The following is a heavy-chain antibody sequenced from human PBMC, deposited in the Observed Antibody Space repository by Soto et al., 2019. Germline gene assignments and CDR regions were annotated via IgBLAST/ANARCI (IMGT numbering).Heavy chain of an antibody. V-gene: IGHV1-18*01. D-gene: IGHD1-1*01. CDR2: ISAYNGNT. CDR3: AVDFLPENTMATPNFEY. CDR1: GYSFSNYG. Sequence: QVPLVQSGAEAKKPGASVRVSCKASGYSFSNYGITWVRQAPGQGLEVMGWISAYNGNTDFAQKVQGRVTMATDTSKPAAYVEVESLRSDVSAVYYRAVDFLPENTMATPNFEYWGQGTLVTVSS. J-gene: IGHJ4*02.